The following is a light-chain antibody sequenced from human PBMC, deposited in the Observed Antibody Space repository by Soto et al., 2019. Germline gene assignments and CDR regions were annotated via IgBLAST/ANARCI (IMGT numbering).Light chain of an antibody. J-gene: IGLJ2*01. CDR1: SSDVGGYNY. V-gene: IGLV2-8*01. Sequence: QSALTQPPSASGSPGQSVTISCTGTSSDVGGYNYVSWYQQHPGKAPKLIISEVSQRPSGVPDRFSGSKSGNTDSLTVAGLQAEDEADYYCSSYGVGNNYVLFGGGTKVTVL. CDR2: EVS. CDR3: SSYGVGNNYVL.